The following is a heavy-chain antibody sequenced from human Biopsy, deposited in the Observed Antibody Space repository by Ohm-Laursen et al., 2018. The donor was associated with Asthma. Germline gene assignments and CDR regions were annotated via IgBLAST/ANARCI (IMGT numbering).Heavy chain of an antibody. CDR3: ARGVDRVTGLLDHFDS. CDR1: GGSINNFY. Sequence: TLSLTCLVSGGSINNFYWSWIRQPPGKGLESIGHVYYSGSTNYNPSLKSRVTISIDASKNQFSLKLTSVTAADTAVYYCARGVDRVTGLLDHFDSWGQGTLVIVSA. CDR2: VYYSGST. J-gene: IGHJ4*02. V-gene: IGHV4-59*01. D-gene: IGHD2-21*02.